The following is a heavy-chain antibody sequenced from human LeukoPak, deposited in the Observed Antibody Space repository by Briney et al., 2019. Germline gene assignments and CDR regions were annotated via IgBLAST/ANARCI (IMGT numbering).Heavy chain of an antibody. J-gene: IGHJ3*02. V-gene: IGHV3-48*02. D-gene: IGHD4-11*01. CDR3: ARDDYPNAFDI. CDR1: GFTFSYYS. CDR2: ISSGSSNI. Sequence: GGSLRLSCAASGFTFSYYSMNWVRLSPGGGLEWVSYISSGSSNISYADSVKGRFTISRDNAKNSLSLQMNSLRDEDTALYYCARDDYPNAFDIWGQGTMVTVSS.